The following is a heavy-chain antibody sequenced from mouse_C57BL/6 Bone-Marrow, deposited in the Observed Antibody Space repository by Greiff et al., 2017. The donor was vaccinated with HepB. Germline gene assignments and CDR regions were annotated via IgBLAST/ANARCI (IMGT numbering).Heavy chain of an antibody. CDR2: IYPGSGST. D-gene: IGHD1-1*01. CDR1: GYTFTSYW. Sequence: VQLQQPGAELVKPGASVKMSCKASGYTFTSYWITWVKQRPGQGLEWIGDIYPGSGSTNYNEKFKSKATLTVDTSSSTAYMQLSSLTSEDSAVYYCARDPLGSSFFDYWGQGTTLTVSS. CDR3: ARDPLGSSFFDY. J-gene: IGHJ2*01. V-gene: IGHV1-55*01.